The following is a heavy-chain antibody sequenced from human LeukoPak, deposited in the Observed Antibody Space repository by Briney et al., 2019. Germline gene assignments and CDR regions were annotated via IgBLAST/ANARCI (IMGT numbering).Heavy chain of an antibody. J-gene: IGHJ6*04. Sequence: SETLSLTCTVSGGSISSGDYYWSWIRQPPGKGLEWIGYIYYSGSTYYNPSLKSRFTISVYTSKNQFSLKLSSVTAADPALYYWPRVRRKSGSLYSSYGMEVWGKGTTFTVSS. V-gene: IGHV4-30-4*01. CDR1: GGSISSGDYY. CDR3: PRVRRKSGSLYSSYGMEV. D-gene: IGHD3-3*01. CDR2: IYYSGST.